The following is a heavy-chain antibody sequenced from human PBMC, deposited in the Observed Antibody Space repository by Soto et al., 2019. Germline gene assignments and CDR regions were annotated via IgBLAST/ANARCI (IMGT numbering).Heavy chain of an antibody. D-gene: IGHD3-16*02. J-gene: IGHJ5*02. Sequence: ASVKVSCKASGITFTSSAVQWVRQARGQRLEWIGWIVVGSGNTNYAQKFQERVTISRDNAKNALYLQMNSLRVEDTAVYYCAAYCYTMTCTHFHGYSWGQGTQVTVSS. CDR3: AAYCYTMTCTHFHGYS. V-gene: IGHV1-58*01. CDR2: IVVGSGNT. CDR1: GITFTSSA.